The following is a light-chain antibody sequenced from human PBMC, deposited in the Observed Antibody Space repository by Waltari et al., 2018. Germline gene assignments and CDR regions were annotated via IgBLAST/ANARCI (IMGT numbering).Light chain of an antibody. CDR3: QQYDISPLT. CDR1: QTIRTTY. J-gene: IGKJ4*01. Sequence: EIVLTQSPGTLSFSPGSRSTLPCRTSQTIRTTYLAWYQQKPGQAPTLLIYGAFSRATGIPDRFTGSGSGTDFSLTISSLEPEDFATYYCQQYDISPLTFGGGTKVEIK. CDR2: GAF. V-gene: IGKV3-20*01.